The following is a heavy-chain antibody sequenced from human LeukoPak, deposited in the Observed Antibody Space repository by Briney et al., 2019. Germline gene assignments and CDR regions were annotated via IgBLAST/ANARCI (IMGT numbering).Heavy chain of an antibody. CDR3: AKDYSTYYYGSGRSFYFDY. V-gene: IGHV3-23*01. CDR1: GFTFSSYG. Sequence: GDLRLSCAASGFTFSSYGMSWVRQAPGKGLEWVSAISGSGGSTYYADSVKGRFTIFRDNSKNTLYLQMNSLRAEDTAVYYCAKDYSTYYYGSGRSFYFDYWGQGTLVTVSS. CDR2: ISGSGGST. D-gene: IGHD3-10*01. J-gene: IGHJ4*02.